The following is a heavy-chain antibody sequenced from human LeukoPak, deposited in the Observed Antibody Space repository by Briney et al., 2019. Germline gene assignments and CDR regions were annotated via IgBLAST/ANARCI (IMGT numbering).Heavy chain of an antibody. CDR3: ARDRAWNYFDY. D-gene: IGHD3-3*01. Sequence: GGSLRLSCAASGFTFNNYAMHWVRQAPGKGLEWVAVISYDGSNKYHADSVKGRFTISRDNSKNTLYLQMNSLRAEDTAVYYCARDRAWNYFDYWGQGTLVTVS. J-gene: IGHJ4*02. V-gene: IGHV3-30-3*01. CDR1: GFTFNNYA. CDR2: ISYDGSNK.